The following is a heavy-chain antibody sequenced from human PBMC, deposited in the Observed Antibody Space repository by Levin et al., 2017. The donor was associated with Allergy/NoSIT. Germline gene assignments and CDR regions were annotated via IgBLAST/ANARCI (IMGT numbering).Heavy chain of an antibody. CDR3: AREHVLPAAQTPTDAFDI. J-gene: IGHJ3*02. CDR2: IFHSGGT. CDR1: GYSISSNNW. V-gene: IGHV4-4*02. Sequence: PSQTLSLTCAVSGYSISSNNWWSWVRQPPGKGLEWIGEIFHSGGTNYNPSLKSRVTISVDKSKNQLSLTLSSVTAADTAVYYCAREHVLPAAQTPTDAFDIWGQGTMVTVSS. D-gene: IGHD2-2*01.